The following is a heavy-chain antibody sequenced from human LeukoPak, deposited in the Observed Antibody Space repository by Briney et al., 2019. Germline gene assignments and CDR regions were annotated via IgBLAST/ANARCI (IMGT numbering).Heavy chain of an antibody. J-gene: IGHJ5*02. CDR2: ISSSSSYT. D-gene: IGHD3-3*01. V-gene: IGHV3-21*01. CDR3: ARDLDFWSGYYNWFDP. Sequence: PGGSLRLSCAASGFTFSSYSMNWVRQAPGKGLEWVSSISSSSSYTYYADSVKGRFTISRDNAKNSLYLQMNSLRAEDTAVYYCARDLDFWSGYYNWFDPWGQGTLDTVSS. CDR1: GFTFSSYS.